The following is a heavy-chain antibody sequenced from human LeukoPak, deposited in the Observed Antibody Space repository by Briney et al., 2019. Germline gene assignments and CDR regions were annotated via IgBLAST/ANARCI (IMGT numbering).Heavy chain of an antibody. Sequence: SETLSLTCAVYGGSFSGYYWSWIRQPPGKGLEWIGEINHSGSTNYNPSLKSRVTISVDTSKNQFPLKLSSVTAADTAVYYCARGPHTGVNYYDSSGYYYWGQGTLVTVSS. J-gene: IGHJ4*02. CDR1: GGSFSGYY. CDR2: INHSGST. D-gene: IGHD3-22*01. V-gene: IGHV4-34*01. CDR3: ARGPHTGVNYYDSSGYYY.